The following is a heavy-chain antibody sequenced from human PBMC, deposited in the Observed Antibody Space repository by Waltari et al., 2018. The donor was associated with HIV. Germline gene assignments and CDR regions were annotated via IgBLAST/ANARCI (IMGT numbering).Heavy chain of an antibody. CDR3: ARGDVISLTAGPPGYRFDL. V-gene: IGHV1-2*06. CDR1: GYTFTAYY. CDR2: INPSTGNT. J-gene: IGHJ4*02. Sequence: QVQLVQSGPDVKKPGASVEVSCKASGYTFTAYYLHWVRQAPGQGPEWMGRINPSTGNTNYAPNCEGRVTTTRDTSVPTTYMEVRSLRSTDTALYYWARGDVISLTAGPPGYRFDLWGQGTRVTVSS. D-gene: IGHD2-21*02.